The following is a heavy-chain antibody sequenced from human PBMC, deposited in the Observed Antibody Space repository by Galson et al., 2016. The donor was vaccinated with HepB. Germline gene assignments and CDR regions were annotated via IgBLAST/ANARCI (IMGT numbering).Heavy chain of an antibody. CDR2: ISTSGTA. V-gene: IGHV4-61*02. CDR3: ATVPDS. CDR1: GGSITSGTKY. J-gene: IGHJ4*02. Sequence: TLSLTCTVSGGSITSGTKYWTWIRQPAGKGLEWIGGISTSGTANYNPSLRSRVTISLDTSKTHLSLKLRSVTASDTAMYYCATVPDSWGQGTLVTVSS.